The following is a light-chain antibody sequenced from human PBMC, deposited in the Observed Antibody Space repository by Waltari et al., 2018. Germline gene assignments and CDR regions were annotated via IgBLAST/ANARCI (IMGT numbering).Light chain of an antibody. J-gene: IGKJ3*01. CDR3: QQRGHWPPDAT. CDR2: EGS. V-gene: IGKV3-11*01. CDR1: QSVNSY. Sequence: EIVLTQSPATLSLSPGERATLSCRASQSVNSYLAWYQQKPGQAPRPLIYEGSRRASGIPARFSGSGSGTDFTLTIGSLEPEDSAVYYCQQRGHWPPDATFGPGTKIEIK.